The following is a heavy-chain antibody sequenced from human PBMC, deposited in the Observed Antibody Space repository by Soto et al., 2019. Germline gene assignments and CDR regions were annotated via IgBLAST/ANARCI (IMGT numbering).Heavy chain of an antibody. D-gene: IGHD2-15*01. V-gene: IGHV1-46*01. CDR3: ARVGVVVATRYGMDV. CDR1: GYTFTSYY. J-gene: IGHJ6*02. Sequence: GASVKVSCKASGYTFTSYYMHWVRQAPGQGLEWMGIINPSGGSTSYAQKFQGRVTMTRDTSTSTAYMELRSLRSDDTAVYYCARVGVVVATRYGMDVWGQGTTVTVSS. CDR2: INPSGGST.